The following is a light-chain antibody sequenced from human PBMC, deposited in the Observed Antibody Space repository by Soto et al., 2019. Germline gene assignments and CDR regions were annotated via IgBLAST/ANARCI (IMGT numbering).Light chain of an antibody. Sequence: DIQMTQSPSTLSASVGDRVAIPCRASDNIDTWVAWYQQKPGEAPKLLIYKASKLENGDPSRFAGSGSGTEFTLTISSLQPDDFATYYCQHYNSYSEAFGQGTKVDIK. V-gene: IGKV1-5*03. CDR1: DNIDTW. CDR2: KAS. CDR3: QHYNSYSEA. J-gene: IGKJ1*01.